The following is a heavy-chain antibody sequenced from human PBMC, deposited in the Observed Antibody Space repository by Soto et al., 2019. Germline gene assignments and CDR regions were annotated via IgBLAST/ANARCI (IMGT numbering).Heavy chain of an antibody. CDR1: GFAFSTYG. D-gene: IGHD3-9*01. Sequence: QVQLVESGGGVIQPGKSLRLSCSASGFAFSTYGMHWVRQAPGKGLEWVAGIWADGSRQFYGDSVKGRFTISRDNSNNTLYLQMNSLRVDDTAVYYCVGGTGSWALSDYWGQGTRVTVSS. V-gene: IGHV3-33*08. CDR2: IWADGSRQ. CDR3: VGGTGSWALSDY. J-gene: IGHJ4*02.